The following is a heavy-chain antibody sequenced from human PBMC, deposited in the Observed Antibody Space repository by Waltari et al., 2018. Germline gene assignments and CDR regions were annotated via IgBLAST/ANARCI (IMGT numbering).Heavy chain of an antibody. V-gene: IGHV3-33*01. CDR3: VRATNNYYHYGMDV. Sequence: QVQLVESGGGVVQPGRSLSLSCEASGCTFSTSGMHWVRQAPGEGLEWGALIWYDGSNKYYADSGKGRFSISRDNIKNTLYLQMNSLRVDDSAFYYCVRATNNYYHYGMDVWGQGIMVTVSS. CDR2: IWYDGSNK. J-gene: IGHJ6*01. CDR1: GCTFSTSG.